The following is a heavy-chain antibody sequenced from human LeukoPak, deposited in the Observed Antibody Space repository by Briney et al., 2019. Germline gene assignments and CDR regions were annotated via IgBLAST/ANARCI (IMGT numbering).Heavy chain of an antibody. CDR2: IYYSGST. Sequence: TLSLTCTVSGGSISSGGYYWSWIRQHPGKGLEWIGYIYYSGSTYYNPSLKSRVTISVDTSKNQFSLKLSSVTAADTAVYYCARDDLSDWYFDLWGRGTLVTVSS. J-gene: IGHJ2*01. V-gene: IGHV4-31*03. CDR3: ARDDLSDWYFDL. CDR1: GGSISSGGYY.